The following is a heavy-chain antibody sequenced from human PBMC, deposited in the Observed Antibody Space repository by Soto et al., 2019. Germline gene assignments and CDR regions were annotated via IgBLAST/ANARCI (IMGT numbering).Heavy chain of an antibody. V-gene: IGHV4-39*01. CDR1: VDFISNTTYY. CDR2: IYFSWSGTS. Sequence: PSETLSLTCSVSVDFISNTTYYWGWVLHAPGKGLEWVGSIYFSWSGTSHYNPSLKSRVTISVDTSKNQFSLKLTSVTAADTAVYYCARPRYSFGTSGYYTFEYWGQGTLVTVSS. J-gene: IGHJ4*02. CDR3: ARPRYSFGTSGYYTFEY. D-gene: IGHD3-3*01.